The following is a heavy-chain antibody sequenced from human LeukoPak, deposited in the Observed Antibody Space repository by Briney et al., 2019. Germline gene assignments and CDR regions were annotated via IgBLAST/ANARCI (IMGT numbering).Heavy chain of an antibody. CDR3: VRDSEGSFDY. CDR1: GFTFGTFD. D-gene: IGHD3-10*01. J-gene: IGHJ4*02. CDR2: LACLDASCTE. Sequence: GRSLRLSCAASGFTFGTFDMSWARQAPGKGLEWVSTLACLDASCTEYYSDSVKGRFTISRDKSKSTLSLQVNSLRVEDTAMHCCVRDSEGSFDYWGQGTLVTVSS. V-gene: IGHV3-23*01.